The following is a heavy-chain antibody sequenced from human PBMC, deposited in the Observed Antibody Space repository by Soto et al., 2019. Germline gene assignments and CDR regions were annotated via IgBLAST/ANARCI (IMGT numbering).Heavy chain of an antibody. CDR3: AKGHRCSGGSCYPAPLRYYYYGMDV. D-gene: IGHD2-15*01. V-gene: IGHV4-34*01. CDR2: INHSGST. J-gene: IGHJ6*02. CDR1: GGSFSGYY. Sequence: PSENLSLTCAVYGGSFSGYYWRWIRQPPRKGLEWIGGINHSGSTNYNPSLKSRVTISVDTSKNQFSLKLSSVTAAETAVYYCAKGHRCSGGSCYPAPLRYYYYGMDVWGQGTTVTVSS.